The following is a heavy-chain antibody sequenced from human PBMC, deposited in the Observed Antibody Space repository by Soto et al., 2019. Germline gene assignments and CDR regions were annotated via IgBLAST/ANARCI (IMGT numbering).Heavy chain of an antibody. Sequence: ASVKVSCKVSGYTLTELSMHWVRQAPGKGLEWMGGFDPEDGETIYAQKFQGRVTMTEDTSTDTAYMELSSLRSEDTAVYYCARGSTDYWYFDLWGRGTLVTVSS. V-gene: IGHV1-24*01. CDR1: GYTLTELS. J-gene: IGHJ2*01. D-gene: IGHD2-2*01. CDR3: ARGSTDYWYFDL. CDR2: FDPEDGET.